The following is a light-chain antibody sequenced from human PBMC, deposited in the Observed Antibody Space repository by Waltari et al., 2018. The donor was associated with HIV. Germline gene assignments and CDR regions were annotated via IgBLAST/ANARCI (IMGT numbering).Light chain of an antibody. J-gene: IGLJ2*01. Sequence: QSALTQPASVSGSPGQSITMSCTGATSDVGAYDYVSWYQQHPGKAPKLIIYEVTNRPSGVSNRSSGSKSGITASLTISGLQTEDEADYYCSSYTNINTVVFGGGTKLTVL. CDR3: SSYTNINTVV. CDR2: EVT. CDR1: TSDVGAYDY. V-gene: IGLV2-14*01.